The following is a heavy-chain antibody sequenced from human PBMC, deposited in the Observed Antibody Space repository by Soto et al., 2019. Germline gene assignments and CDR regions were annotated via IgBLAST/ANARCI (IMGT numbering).Heavy chain of an antibody. V-gene: IGHV3-30-3*01. J-gene: IGHJ6*02. CDR1: GFTFSSYA. D-gene: IGHD2-21*02. CDR2: ISYDGSNK. CDR3: ARDYCGGDCFYYYYYGMDV. Sequence: VGSLRLSCADSGFTFSSYAMHWVRQAPGKGLEWVAVISYDGSNKYYADSVKGRFTISRDNSKNTLYLQMNSLRAEDTAVYYCARDYCGGDCFYYYYYGMDVWGQGTTVTVS.